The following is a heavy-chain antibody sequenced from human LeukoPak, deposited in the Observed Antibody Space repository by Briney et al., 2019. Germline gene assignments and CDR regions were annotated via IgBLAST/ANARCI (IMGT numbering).Heavy chain of an antibody. CDR1: GYTLTELS. Sequence: ASVKVSCKVSGYTLTELSMHWVRQAPGKGLEWMGGFDPEDGETIYAQKFQGRVTMTEDTSTDTAYMELSSLRSEGTAVYYCATIDGHYDSSGYWGQGTLVIVSS. D-gene: IGHD3-22*01. CDR2: FDPEDGET. V-gene: IGHV1-24*01. J-gene: IGHJ4*02. CDR3: ATIDGHYDSSGY.